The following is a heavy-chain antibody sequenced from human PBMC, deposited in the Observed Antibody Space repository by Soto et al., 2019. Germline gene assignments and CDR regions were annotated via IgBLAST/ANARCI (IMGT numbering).Heavy chain of an antibody. D-gene: IGHD3-3*01. CDR1: GFTFSSHA. CDR3: ARDGEDVLRNIPGDAFDI. CDR2: ISYDGNNK. V-gene: IGHV3-30-3*01. J-gene: IGHJ3*02. Sequence: GGSLRLSCAASGFTFSSHAMHWVRQAPGKGLEWVAVISYDGNNKYYADSVKGRFTISRDNSKNTLYLQMNSLRAEDTAVYYCARDGEDVLRNIPGDAFDIWGQGTMVTVSS.